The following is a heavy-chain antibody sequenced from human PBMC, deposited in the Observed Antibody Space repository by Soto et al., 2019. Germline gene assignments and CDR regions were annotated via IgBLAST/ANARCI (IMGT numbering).Heavy chain of an antibody. CDR3: AKGSAASRPYYFDH. CDR1: GFTFSKHA. Sequence: GGSLRLSCAASGFTFSKHAMSWVRQDPAKGLEWFSAITGSGDDTYYADSVKGRFTISRDNSNNLLYLQMNSLRAEDTAVYYCAKGSAASRPYYFDHWGQGTLVTVSS. D-gene: IGHD2-2*01. J-gene: IGHJ4*02. V-gene: IGHV3-23*01. CDR2: ITGSGDDT.